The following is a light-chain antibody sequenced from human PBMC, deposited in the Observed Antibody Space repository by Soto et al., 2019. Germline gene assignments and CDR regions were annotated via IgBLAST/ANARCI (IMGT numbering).Light chain of an antibody. Sequence: EIVLTQSPGTLSLSPGERATLSCRASQSVSSSYLAWYQQKPGQAPRLLIYGASSRATGIPDRFSGSGSGTDFTLTISRLEPEDFAVYYCQQYCNGRTFGQGTKVEIK. CDR1: QSVSSSY. CDR2: GAS. CDR3: QQYCNGRT. J-gene: IGKJ1*01. V-gene: IGKV3-20*01.